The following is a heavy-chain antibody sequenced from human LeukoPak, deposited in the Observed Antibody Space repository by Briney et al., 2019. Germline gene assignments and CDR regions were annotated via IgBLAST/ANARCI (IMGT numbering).Heavy chain of an antibody. CDR3: ARVWQQQQDAFDI. J-gene: IGHJ3*02. Sequence: GGSLRLSCAASGFTFSSYWMHWVRQAPGKGLVWVSRINSDGSSTSYADSVKGRFTISRDNAKNTLYLQMNSLRAEDTAVYYCARVWQQQQDAFDIWGQGTMVTVSS. CDR2: INSDGSST. V-gene: IGHV3-74*01. CDR1: GFTFSSYW. D-gene: IGHD6-13*01.